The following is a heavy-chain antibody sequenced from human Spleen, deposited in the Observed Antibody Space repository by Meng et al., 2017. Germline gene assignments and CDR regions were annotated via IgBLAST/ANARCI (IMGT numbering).Heavy chain of an antibody. J-gene: IGHJ5*02. CDR2: INPSGGST. V-gene: IGHV1-46*01. D-gene: IGHD6-13*01. Sequence: ASVKVSCKASGYTFTSYYMHWVRQAPGQGLEWMGIINPSGGSTSYAQKFQGRVTMTRDTSTSTVYMELSSLRSEDTAVYYCARDPGSSWYRTGFEPWGQGTLVTVSS. CDR1: GYTFTSYY. CDR3: ARDPGSSWYRTGFEP.